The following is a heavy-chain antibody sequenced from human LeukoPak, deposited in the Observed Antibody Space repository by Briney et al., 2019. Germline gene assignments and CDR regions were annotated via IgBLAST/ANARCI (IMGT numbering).Heavy chain of an antibody. CDR1: GGSISSYY. J-gene: IGHJ6*03. D-gene: IGHD6-6*01. V-gene: IGHV4-4*07. CDR2: IYTSGNT. Sequence: SETLSLTCTVSGGSISSYYWSWIRQPAGKGLEWIGRIYTSGNTNYNPSLKSRVTLSVDTSKNQFSLKLSSVTAADTAVYYCASARSSSHYYYYYMDVWGKGTTVTVSS. CDR3: ASARSSSHYYYYYMDV.